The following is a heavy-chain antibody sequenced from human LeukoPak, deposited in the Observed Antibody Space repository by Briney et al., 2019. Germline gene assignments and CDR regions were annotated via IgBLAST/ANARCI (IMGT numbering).Heavy chain of an antibody. CDR1: GGTFSSYA. CDR3: ARDWGSTLASN. Sequence: ASVKVSCKASGGTFSSYAITWVRQAPGQGLEWMGGIIPIFGTANYAQRFQGRVTITADESTSTAYMELSSLRSEDTAVYYCARDWGSTLASNWGQGTLVTVSS. J-gene: IGHJ4*02. V-gene: IGHV1-69*13. CDR2: IIPIFGTA. D-gene: IGHD3-16*01.